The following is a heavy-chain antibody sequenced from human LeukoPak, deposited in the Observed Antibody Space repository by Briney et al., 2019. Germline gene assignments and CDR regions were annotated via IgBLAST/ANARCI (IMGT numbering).Heavy chain of an antibody. J-gene: IGHJ4*02. CDR1: GYTFKSYD. Sequence: GASVKVSCKASGYTFKSYDINWVRQATGQGLEWMGWMNPNSGNTGYAQKFQGRVSMTGNISISTAYMELSSLRSEDTAVYYCASSGYDYAGGFDYWGQGALVTVSS. V-gene: IGHV1-8*01. CDR2: MNPNSGNT. D-gene: IGHD5-12*01. CDR3: ASSGYDYAGGFDY.